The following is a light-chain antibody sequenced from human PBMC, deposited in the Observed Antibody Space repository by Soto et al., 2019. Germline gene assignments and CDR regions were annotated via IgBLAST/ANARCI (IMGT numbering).Light chain of an antibody. CDR1: QSVSSNY. V-gene: IGKV3-20*01. J-gene: IGKJ4*01. Sequence: EIVLTQFPGTLSLSPGERATLSCRASQSVSSNYLAWYQQKPGQAPRLLIYGASSRATGIPDRFSGSGSGTDFTLTISRLEPEDFAVYYCQQYDSSPLTFGGGTKVEIK. CDR2: GAS. CDR3: QQYDSSPLT.